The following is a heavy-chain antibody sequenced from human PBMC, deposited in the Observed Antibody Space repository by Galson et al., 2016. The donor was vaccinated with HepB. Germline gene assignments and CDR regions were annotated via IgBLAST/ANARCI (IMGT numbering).Heavy chain of an antibody. D-gene: IGHD3-10*01. CDR1: GYTFNSHY. J-gene: IGHJ4*02. V-gene: IGHV1-2*02. CDR3: ARDYYGSGSYSPY. Sequence: SVKVSCKASGYTFNSHYMHWARQAPGQGLEWMGWINPKNGGTKYIEKFQGSVTMTRDTSISTAYLELSRLGADDTAVYYCARDYYGSGSYSPYWGQGTLVTASS. CDR2: INPKNGGT.